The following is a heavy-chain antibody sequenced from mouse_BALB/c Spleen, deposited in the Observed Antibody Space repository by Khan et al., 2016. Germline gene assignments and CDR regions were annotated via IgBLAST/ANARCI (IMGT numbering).Heavy chain of an antibody. CDR1: GYTFSSYW. Sequence: QVQLQQSGAELMKPGASVKISCKATGYTFSSYWIEWVKQRPGHGLEWIGEILPGSGSTNYNEKFRGKATFTADTSSNTAYMQLSSLTSEDSAVHYCARTDRRGYFDYWGQGNTLTVSS. CDR2: ILPGSGST. V-gene: IGHV1-9*01. CDR3: ARTDRRGYFDY. J-gene: IGHJ2*01.